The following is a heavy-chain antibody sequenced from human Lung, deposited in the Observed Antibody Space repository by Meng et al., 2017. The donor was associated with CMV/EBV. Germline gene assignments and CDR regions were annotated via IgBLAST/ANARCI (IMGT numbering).Heavy chain of an antibody. CDR2: IYYSGST. J-gene: IGHJ6*02. CDR3: ARDSYSSSYPYSYYLGMDV. V-gene: IGHV4-61*01. Sequence: EXXSLTXTVSGGSVSSGSFYWSWIRQPPAKGLEWIGYIYYSGSTKYNPSLKSRVTISVDMFKNQFSLKLSSVTAADTTVYYCARDSYSSSYPYSYYLGMDVWXQGTTVTVSS. CDR1: GGSVSSGSFY. D-gene: IGHD6-6*01.